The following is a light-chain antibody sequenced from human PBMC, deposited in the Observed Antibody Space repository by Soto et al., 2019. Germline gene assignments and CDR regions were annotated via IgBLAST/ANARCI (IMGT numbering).Light chain of an antibody. Sequence: QSVLTQPASVSGSPGQSITISCTGNSSDVGSYNLVSWYQQHPGKAPKLMIYEANKRPSGVSDRFSGSKSGNTASLTISGLQAEDEAEYYCSSYAGYSTSVVFGGGTKLTVL. CDR1: SSDVGSYNL. J-gene: IGLJ2*01. V-gene: IGLV2-23*01. CDR2: EAN. CDR3: SSYAGYSTSVV.